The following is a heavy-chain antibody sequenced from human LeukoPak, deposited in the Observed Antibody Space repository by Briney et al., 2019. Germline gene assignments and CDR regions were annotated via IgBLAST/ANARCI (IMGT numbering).Heavy chain of an antibody. J-gene: IGHJ5*02. CDR1: GGSISSSSYY. V-gene: IGHV4-39*07. D-gene: IGHD3-9*01. CDR2: IYHSGST. CDR3: ARQPGLYFDWPLGWFDP. Sequence: SETLSLTCTVSGGSISSSSYYWGWIRQPPGKGLEWIGSIYHSGSTCYNPSLKSRVTISVDTSKNQFSLKLSSVTAADTAVYYCARQPGLYFDWPLGWFDPWGQGTLVTVSS.